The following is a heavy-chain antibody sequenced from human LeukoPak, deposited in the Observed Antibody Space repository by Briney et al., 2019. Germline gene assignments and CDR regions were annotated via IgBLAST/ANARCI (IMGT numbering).Heavy chain of an antibody. CDR1: GGSISSSSYY. J-gene: IGHJ4*02. CDR2: IYYSGST. V-gene: IGHV4-39*01. CDR3: ARAQGLYFDY. Sequence: PSETLSLTCTVSGGSISSSSYYWGWIRQPPGKGLEWIGSIYYSGSTYYNPSLKSRVTISVDTSKNQFSLKLSSVTAADTAVYYCARAQGLYFDYWGQGTLVTVSS.